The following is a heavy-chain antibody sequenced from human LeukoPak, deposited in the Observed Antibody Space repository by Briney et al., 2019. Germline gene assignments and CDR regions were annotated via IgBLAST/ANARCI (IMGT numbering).Heavy chain of an antibody. CDR1: GFTFNSYS. CDR2: IESSSTYI. V-gene: IGHV3-21*01. CDR3: SRVLYSSGWVFGGYCAMDV. Sequence: GGSLRLSCAASGFTFNSYSMNWVRQAPGKGLEWVSSIESSSTYIYYADSVKGRFTVSRNNAENSLYLQMNSLRAEDAAVYYCSRVLYSSGWVFGGYCAMDVWGQGTTVTVSS. J-gene: IGHJ6*02. D-gene: IGHD6-19*01.